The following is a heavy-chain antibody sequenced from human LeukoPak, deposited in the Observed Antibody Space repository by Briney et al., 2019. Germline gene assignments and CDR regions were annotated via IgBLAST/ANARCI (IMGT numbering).Heavy chain of an antibody. CDR3: ARDSAIFGVVIQTPYYYYGMDV. V-gene: IGHV3-21*01. Sequence: RGSLRLSCAASGFTFSSYSMNWVRQAPGKGLEWVSSISSSSSYIYYADLVKGRFTISRDNAKNSLYLQMNSLRAEDTAVYYCARDSAIFGVVIQTPYYYYGMDVWGQGTTVTVSS. J-gene: IGHJ6*02. D-gene: IGHD3-3*01. CDR1: GFTFSSYS. CDR2: ISSSSSYI.